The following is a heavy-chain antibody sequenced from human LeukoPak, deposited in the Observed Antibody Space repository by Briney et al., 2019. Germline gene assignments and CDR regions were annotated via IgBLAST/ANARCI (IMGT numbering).Heavy chain of an antibody. D-gene: IGHD1-26*01. V-gene: IGHV4-31*03. CDR1: GGSISSDGYY. J-gene: IGHJ3*02. CDR2: IYYRGSF. CDR3: ARHSGSYLKSALHI. Sequence: SQTLSLTCTVSGGSISSDGYYWSWIRQHPGKGLEWIGYIYYRGSFYYNPSLKSRVTISVDTSKNQFSLELTSVTAADTAVYYCARHSGSYLKSALHIWGQGTMVTVSS.